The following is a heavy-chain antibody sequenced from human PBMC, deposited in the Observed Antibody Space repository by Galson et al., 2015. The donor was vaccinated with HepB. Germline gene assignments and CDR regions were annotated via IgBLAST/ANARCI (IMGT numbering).Heavy chain of an antibody. J-gene: IGHJ5*02. Sequence: CAISGDSVSSNSAAWNWIRQSPSSGLEWLGRTYYRSKWYNDYAVSVKSRITINPDTSKNQFSLQLNSVTPEDTAVYYCASEAYYYDSSGYSPYWFDPWGQGTLVTVSS. CDR3: ASEAYYYDSSGYSPYWFDP. D-gene: IGHD3-22*01. CDR1: GDSVSSNSAA. CDR2: TYYRSKWYN. V-gene: IGHV6-1*01.